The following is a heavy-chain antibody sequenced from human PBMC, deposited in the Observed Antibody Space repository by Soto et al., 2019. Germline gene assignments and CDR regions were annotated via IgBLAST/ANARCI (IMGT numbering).Heavy chain of an antibody. CDR1: GYTFTSYG. V-gene: IGHV1-18*04. CDR3: ASAPTPQLWFDP. D-gene: IGHD1-1*01. CDR2: ISAYNGDT. Sequence: ASVKVSCKASGYTFTSYGISWVRQAPGQGLEWMGWISAYNGDTNYAQKLQGRVTMTTDTSTSTAYMELRSLRSDDTAVYYCASAPTPQLWFDPWGQGTLVTVSS. J-gene: IGHJ5*02.